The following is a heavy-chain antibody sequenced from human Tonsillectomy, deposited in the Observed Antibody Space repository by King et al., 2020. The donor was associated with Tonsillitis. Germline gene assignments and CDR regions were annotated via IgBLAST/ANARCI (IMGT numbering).Heavy chain of an antibody. V-gene: IGHV3-30*01. CDR3: ARDDDVAMFRRLIPPGGY. CDR1: GFTFSNYA. CDR2: ISYDGSNK. D-gene: IGHD3-10*01. Sequence: VQLVESGGGVVQPGRSLRLSCAASGFTFSNYAMHWVRQAPGKGLEWVALISYDGSNKYYADSVKGRFTISRDNSENTLYLHVNSLRPEDTAVYYCARDDDVAMFRRLIPPGGYWGQGTLVTVSS. J-gene: IGHJ4*02.